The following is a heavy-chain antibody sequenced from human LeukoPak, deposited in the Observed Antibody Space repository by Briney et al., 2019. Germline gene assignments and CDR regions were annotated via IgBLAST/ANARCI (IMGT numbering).Heavy chain of an antibody. J-gene: IGHJ4*02. CDR3: AKDPGVLLWFGELSI. CDR2: INSSSSII. Sequence: SGGSLRLSCAASGFPFSTYSMNWVRQAPGKGLEWVSYINSSSSIIYYADSVKGRFTISRDNAKNSLYLQMNSLRAEDTAVYYCAKDPGVLLWFGELSIWGQGTLVTVSS. CDR1: GFPFSTYS. D-gene: IGHD3-10*01. V-gene: IGHV3-48*01.